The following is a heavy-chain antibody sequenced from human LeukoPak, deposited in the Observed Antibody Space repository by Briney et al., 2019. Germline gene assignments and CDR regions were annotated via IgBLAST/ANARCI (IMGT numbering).Heavy chain of an antibody. CDR2: INPSGGST. Sequence: GASVKVSCKASGYIFTSYYIHWVRQAPGQGLEWMGIINPSGGSTSYAQKFQGRVTMTRDMSTSTVYMELSSLTSDDTAMYYCARLARYSSSPISPLYYHYYMDVWGKGTTVTVSS. CDR3: ARLARYSSSPISPLYYHYYMDV. V-gene: IGHV1-46*01. CDR1: GYIFTSYY. D-gene: IGHD6-19*01. J-gene: IGHJ6*03.